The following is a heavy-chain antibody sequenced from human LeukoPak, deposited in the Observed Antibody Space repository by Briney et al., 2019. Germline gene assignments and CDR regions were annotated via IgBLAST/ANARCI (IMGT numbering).Heavy chain of an antibody. CDR1: GYTFTSYD. Sequence: ASVKVSFKASGYTFTSYDINWVRQATGQGLEWMGWMNPNSGNTGYAQKFQGRVTITRNTSISTAYMELSSLRSEDTAVYYCARAPQYCSGGSCYFHYYYFDYWGQGTLVTVSS. CDR3: ARAPQYCSGGSCYFHYYYFDY. J-gene: IGHJ4*02. D-gene: IGHD2-15*01. CDR2: MNPNSGNT. V-gene: IGHV1-8*03.